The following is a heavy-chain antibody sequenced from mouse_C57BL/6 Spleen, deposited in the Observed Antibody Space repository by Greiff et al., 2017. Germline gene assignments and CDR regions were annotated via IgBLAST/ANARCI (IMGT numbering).Heavy chain of an antibody. D-gene: IGHD1-1*01. V-gene: IGHV1-54*01. CDR3: ARGGSSYVSFYFDY. CDR2: INPGSGGT. Sequence: VQLQQSGAELVRPGTSVKVSCKASGYAFTNYLIEWVKQRPGQGLEWIGVINPGSGGTNYNEKFKGKATLTADKSSSTAYMQLSSLTSEDSAVYFCARGGSSYVSFYFDYWGQGTTLTVSS. CDR1: GYAFTNYL. J-gene: IGHJ2*01.